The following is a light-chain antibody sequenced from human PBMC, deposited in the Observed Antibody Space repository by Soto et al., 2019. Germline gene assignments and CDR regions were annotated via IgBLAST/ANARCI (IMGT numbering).Light chain of an antibody. Sequence: DIQMTQSPSSLSASVGDRVTITCRASQTISTYLNWYQQEPVKAPKLLIYTASSLHSGVPSRFSGSGSGTDFTLTISSLQPEDFEAYYCQQSHGIPYTCGQGTKLEIK. CDR2: TAS. J-gene: IGKJ2*01. V-gene: IGKV1-39*01. CDR3: QQSHGIPYT. CDR1: QTISTY.